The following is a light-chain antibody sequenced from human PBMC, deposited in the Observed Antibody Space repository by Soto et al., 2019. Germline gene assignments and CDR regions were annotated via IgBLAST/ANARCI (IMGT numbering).Light chain of an antibody. Sequence: QSVLTQSASASASLGSSVKLTCTLSSGHSGYIIAWHQQQPGRAPRYLMRLEHSGNYNKGSGVPDRFSGSSSGADRYLTISNLQSEDEADYYYEAWDSTTRVFGGGTKVTVL. J-gene: IGLJ2*01. CDR3: EAWDSTTRV. V-gene: IGLV4-60*03. CDR2: LEHSGNY. CDR1: SGHSGYI.